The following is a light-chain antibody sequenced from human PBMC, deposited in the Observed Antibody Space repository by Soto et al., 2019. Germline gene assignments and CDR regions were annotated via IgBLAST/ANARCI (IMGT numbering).Light chain of an antibody. J-gene: IGLJ1*01. V-gene: IGLV2-14*01. Sequence: SALTQPASVSGSPGQSITISCTGSSNDVGGYNYVSWYQQHPGKAPKLMIYEVTDRPSGVSNRFSGSKSGNTASLTISGLQAEDEADYYCGSYTSSNTRVFGSGTKVTVL. CDR2: EVT. CDR3: GSYTSSNTRV. CDR1: SNDVGGYNY.